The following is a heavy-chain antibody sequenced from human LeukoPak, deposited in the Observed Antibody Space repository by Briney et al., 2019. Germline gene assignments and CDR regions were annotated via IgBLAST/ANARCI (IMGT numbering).Heavy chain of an antibody. D-gene: IGHD1-26*01. CDR3: ASSSGSYYVEWFDR. V-gene: IGHV1-69*06. CDR1: GGTLSSYA. CDR2: IIPIFGTA. J-gene: IGHJ5*02. Sequence: VASVKVSCKASGGTLSSYAISWVRQAPGQGLEWMGGIIPIFGTANYAQKFQGRVTITADKSTSTAYMELSSLRSEDTAVYYCASSSGSYYVEWFDRWGQGTLVTVSS.